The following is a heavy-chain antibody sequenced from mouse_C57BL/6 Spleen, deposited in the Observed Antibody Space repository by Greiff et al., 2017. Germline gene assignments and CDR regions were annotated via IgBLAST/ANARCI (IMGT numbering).Heavy chain of an antibody. J-gene: IGHJ3*01. D-gene: IGHD1-1*02. V-gene: IGHV1-81*01. CDR1: GYTFTSYG. CDR2: IYPRNGNT. Sequence: VQLQQSGAELARPGASLKLSCTASGYTFTSYGISWVKQRTGQGLEWIGEIYPRNGNTYYNDKFKGKATLTADKSYSTAYMELRRLTSEDSAVYFCARETGGALAYWGQGTLVTVSA. CDR3: ARETGGALAY.